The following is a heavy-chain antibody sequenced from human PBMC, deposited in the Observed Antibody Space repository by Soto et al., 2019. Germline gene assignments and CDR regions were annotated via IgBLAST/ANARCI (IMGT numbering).Heavy chain of an antibody. CDR2: IYPGDSDT. CDR3: ARQSYDSSGYYIYYFDY. J-gene: IGHJ4*02. D-gene: IGHD3-22*01. CDR1: GYSFTSYW. V-gene: IGHV5-51*01. Sequence: SGESLKISCKGSGYSFTSYWIGWVRQMPGKGLEWMGIIYPGDSDTRYSPSFQGQVTISADKSISTAYLQWSSLKASDTAMYYCARQSYDSSGYYIYYFDYWGQGTLVTVSS.